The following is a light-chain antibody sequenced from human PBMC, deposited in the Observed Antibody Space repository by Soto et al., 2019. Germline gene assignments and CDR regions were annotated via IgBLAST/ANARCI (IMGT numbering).Light chain of an antibody. CDR1: QTISND. CDR2: GAS. J-gene: IGKJ4*01. CDR3: QQNNKWPPVT. V-gene: IGKV3-15*01. Sequence: VMTQSPATVSVSPGEGVTLSCRASQTISNDLAWYQQKPGQAPRLLIYGASTRATGVPARFSGGGSGTEFTLTISSLQSEDFAFYYCQQNNKWPPVTFGGGTKVEIK.